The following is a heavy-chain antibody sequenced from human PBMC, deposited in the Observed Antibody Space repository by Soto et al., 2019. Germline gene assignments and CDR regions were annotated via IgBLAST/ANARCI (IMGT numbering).Heavy chain of an antibody. CDR1: GYTFTSYG. D-gene: IGHD2-2*01. J-gene: IGHJ6*02. V-gene: IGHV1-18*01. CDR3: ARGDIVVVPAAPYYYYGMDV. CDR2: TSAYNGNT. Sequence: ASVKVSCKASGYTFTSYGISWVRQAPGQGLEWMGWTSAYNGNTNYAQKLQGRVTMTTDTSTSTAYMELRSLRSDDTAVYYCARGDIVVVPAAPYYYYGMDVWGQGTTVTVSS.